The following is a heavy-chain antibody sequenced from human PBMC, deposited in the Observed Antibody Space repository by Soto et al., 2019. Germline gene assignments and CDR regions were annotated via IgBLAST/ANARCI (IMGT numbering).Heavy chain of an antibody. CDR1: GFTFSSYW. J-gene: IGHJ5*02. V-gene: IGHV3-74*01. D-gene: IGHD3-9*01. Sequence: EVQLVESGGGLVQPGGSLRLSCAASGFTFSSYWMHWVRQAPGKGLVWVSRINSDGSSTSYADSVKGRFTISRDNAKKTLYLQMNSLRAEDTAVYYCARGEVLRYFDWLLPDLGWFDPWGQGTLVTVSS. CDR3: ARGEVLRYFDWLLPDLGWFDP. CDR2: INSDGSST.